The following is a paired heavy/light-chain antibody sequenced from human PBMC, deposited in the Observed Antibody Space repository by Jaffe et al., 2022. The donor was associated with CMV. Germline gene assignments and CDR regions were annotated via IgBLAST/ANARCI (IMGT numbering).Light chain of an antibody. J-gene: IGKJ2*01. V-gene: IGKV4-1*01. Sequence: DIVMTQSPDSLAVSLGERATINCKSSQSLFYSSSNRNYLAWYQQKPGQPPKLLIYWASARESGVPDRFSGSGSGTDFTLTISSLQAEDVAVYYCQQYSSTPSTFGQGTKLEIK. CDR2: WAS. CDR1: QSLFYSSSNRNY. CDR3: QQYSSTPST.
Heavy chain of an antibody. J-gene: IGHJ5*02. CDR3: TRPPSGWFGELHGT. V-gene: IGHV3-49*04. Sequence: EVQLVQSGGGLVQPGRSLRVSCSASGFTFGDYGLSWVRQAPGKGLEWVGFIRSEAYGGTTEYAASVKGRFTMSRDDSKSTAYLQMNSLKTEDTAIYYCTRPPSGWFGELHGTWGQGTLVAVSS. D-gene: IGHD3-10*01. CDR2: IRSEAYGGTT. CDR1: GFTFGDYG.